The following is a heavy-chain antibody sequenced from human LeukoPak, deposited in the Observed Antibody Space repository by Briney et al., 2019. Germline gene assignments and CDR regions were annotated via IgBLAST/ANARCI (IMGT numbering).Heavy chain of an antibody. V-gene: IGHV4-39*01. Sequence: SETLSLTCTVSGGSISSALYHWGWIRQPPGKNLEWLGSVYYTGSTHNNPSLKSRVTISVDTSKNQCSLNLSSVTAADTAVYYCARQEIGLRSFDPWGQGTLVTVSS. CDR1: GGSISSALYH. CDR3: ARQEIGLRSFDP. D-gene: IGHD3/OR15-3a*01. J-gene: IGHJ5*02. CDR2: VYYTGST.